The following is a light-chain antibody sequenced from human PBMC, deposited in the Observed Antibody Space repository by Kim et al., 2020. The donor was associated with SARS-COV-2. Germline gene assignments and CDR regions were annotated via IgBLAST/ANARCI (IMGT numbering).Light chain of an antibody. V-gene: IGLV3-1*01. CDR3: RAWGSGAARVV. Sequence: SYELTQPPSVSVSPGQTASITCSGDKLGDTYACWYQQKPGQSPVLVIYQDSKRPSGIPERFSGSNSGNTATLTISGTQAMDEGDYYCRAWGSGAARVVFGGGTKLTVL. CDR1: KLGDTY. CDR2: QDS. J-gene: IGLJ2*01.